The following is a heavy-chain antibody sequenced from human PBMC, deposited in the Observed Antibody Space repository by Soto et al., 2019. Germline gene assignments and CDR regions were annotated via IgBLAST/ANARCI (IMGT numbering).Heavy chain of an antibody. Sequence: GGSLSLSCAASGFTFSDYYMSWIRQAPGKGLEWVSYISSSSSYTNYADSVKGRFTISRDNAKNSLYLQMNSLRAEDTAVYYCARDLSDIVVVPAADWGQGTLVTVSS. J-gene: IGHJ4*02. CDR3: ARDLSDIVVVPAAD. D-gene: IGHD2-2*01. V-gene: IGHV3-11*06. CDR1: GFTFSDYY. CDR2: ISSSSSYT.